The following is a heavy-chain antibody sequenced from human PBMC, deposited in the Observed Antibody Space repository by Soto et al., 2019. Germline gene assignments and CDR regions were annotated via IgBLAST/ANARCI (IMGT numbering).Heavy chain of an antibody. V-gene: IGHV4-59*08. CDR1: GCSISSYY. D-gene: IGHD5-12*01. J-gene: IGHJ4*02. Sequence: SETLSLTCTVSGCSISSYYWSWIRQPPGKGLEWIGYIYYRANPNYNPSLKSRVTISQDTSKNQFSLKLSSVTAADTAVYYCARHYGDGYDYVDYWGQGTLVTVSS. CDR3: ARHYGDGYDYVDY. CDR2: IYYRANP.